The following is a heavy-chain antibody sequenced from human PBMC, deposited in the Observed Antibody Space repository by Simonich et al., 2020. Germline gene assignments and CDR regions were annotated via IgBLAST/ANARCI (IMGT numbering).Heavy chain of an antibody. J-gene: IGHJ3*02. Sequence: QVQLVESGGGVVQPGRSLRLSCAASGFTFSSYAMHWVRQAPGKELEWVAVISYDGSNKYYADSVKGRFTISRDNSKNTLYLQMNSLRAEDTAVYYCAREGLLLDAFDIWGQGTMVTVSS. CDR3: AREGLLLDAFDI. CDR1: GFTFSSYA. V-gene: IGHV3-30*07. CDR2: ISYDGSNK. D-gene: IGHD2-15*01.